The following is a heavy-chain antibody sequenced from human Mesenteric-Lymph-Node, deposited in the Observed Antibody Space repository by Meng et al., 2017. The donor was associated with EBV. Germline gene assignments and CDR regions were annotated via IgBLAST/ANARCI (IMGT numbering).Heavy chain of an antibody. V-gene: IGHV1-8*01. J-gene: IGHJ4*02. D-gene: IGHD6-19*01. CDR1: GYAFNNFD. CDR2: MNPNNGNT. CDR3: ARVDSSGWYGEGVVDY. Sequence: QVQRVQSGGEVKKPGASVKVSCKAAGYAFNNFDIIWVRQATGQGLEWMGWMNPNNGNTGYAQKFQGRVTMTRNSAISTAYMELSSLTSEDTALYYCARVDSSGWYGEGVVDYWGQGTLVTVSS.